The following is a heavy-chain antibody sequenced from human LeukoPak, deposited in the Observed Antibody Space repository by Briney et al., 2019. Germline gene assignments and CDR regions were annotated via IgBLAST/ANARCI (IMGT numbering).Heavy chain of an antibody. V-gene: IGHV3-30*07. Sequence: PGGSLRLSCAASGFTFRSYAMHWVRQAPGKGLEWVAVISDDGSRQHYADFLEGRFTISRDNAKNSVFLQMNSLRAEDTAVYYCVRDGGVSGYDLLDYWGQGTLVTVSS. J-gene: IGHJ4*02. CDR3: VRDGGVSGYDLLDY. CDR1: GFTFRSYA. D-gene: IGHD5-12*01. CDR2: ISDDGSRQ.